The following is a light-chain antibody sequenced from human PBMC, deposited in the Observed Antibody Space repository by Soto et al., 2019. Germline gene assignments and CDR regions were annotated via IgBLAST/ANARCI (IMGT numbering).Light chain of an antibody. J-gene: IGKJ4*01. CDR1: QTIYDY. CDR2: GAS. CDR3: LQDSHSLRT. V-gene: IGKV1-39*01. Sequence: DIQLTQSPSTLSASVGAGVTTTFRSRQTIYDYVTWFQRRPGKSPRGLIYGASSRQCGVPARFSGSGSGTEFTLTINKFEAEDVAVYYCLQDSHSLRTFGGGTKVDIK.